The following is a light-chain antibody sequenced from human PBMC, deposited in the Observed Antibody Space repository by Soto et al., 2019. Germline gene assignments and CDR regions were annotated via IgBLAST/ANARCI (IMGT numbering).Light chain of an antibody. CDR2: AAS. V-gene: IGKV1-39*01. CDR3: QQSYSSTWT. J-gene: IGKJ1*01. CDR1: QSISSY. Sequence: DIQMTQSPSSLSASVGDRVIITCRASQSISSYLNWYQQKPGKAPKLLIYAASSLQSGVPSRFSGSGSGTDFTLTISSLQPEDFATYYCQQSYSSTWTFGQGTKVE.